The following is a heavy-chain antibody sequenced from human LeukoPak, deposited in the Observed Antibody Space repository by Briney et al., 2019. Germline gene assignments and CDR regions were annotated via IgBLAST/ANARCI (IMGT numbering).Heavy chain of an antibody. J-gene: IGHJ3*02. V-gene: IGHV4-59*01. CDR2: IYYSGSA. CDR1: GGSITSDY. D-gene: IGHD4-17*01. Sequence: SETLSLTCTVPGGSITSDYWSWIRQPPGKGLEWSGYIYYSGSANYNPSLKSRVTISVDTSKNKFSMKLSSVTAADTAVYYCARFFSGDYVLWNAFDIWGQGTMVTVSS. CDR3: ARFFSGDYVLWNAFDI.